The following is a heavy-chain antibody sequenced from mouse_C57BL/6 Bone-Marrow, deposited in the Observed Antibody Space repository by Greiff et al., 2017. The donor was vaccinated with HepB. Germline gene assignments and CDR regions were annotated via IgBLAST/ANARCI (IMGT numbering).Heavy chain of an antibody. CDR2: IYPRSGNT. CDR1: GYTFTSYG. V-gene: IGHV1-81*01. J-gene: IGHJ1*03. CDR3: ARRDDGYCRHWYFDV. Sequence: QVQLQQSGAELARPGASVKLSCKASGYTFTSYGISWVKQRTGQGLEWIGEIYPRSGNTYYNEKFKGKATLTADKSSSTAYMELRSLTSEDSAVYFCARRDDGYCRHWYFDVWGTGTTVTVSS. D-gene: IGHD2-3*01.